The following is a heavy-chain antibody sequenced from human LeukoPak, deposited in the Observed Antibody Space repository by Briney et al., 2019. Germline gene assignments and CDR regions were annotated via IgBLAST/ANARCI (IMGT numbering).Heavy chain of an antibody. CDR3: ARDSIVVVVGGSPGDY. CDR1: GGSVSSGSYY. CDR2: IYSSGST. J-gene: IGHJ4*02. V-gene: IGHV4-61*02. D-gene: IGHD2-15*01. Sequence: SETLSLTCTVSGGSVSSGSYYWSWIRQPAGKGLEWIGRIYSSGSTNYNPSLKSRVTISVDTSKNQFSLKLSSVTAADTAVYYCARDSIVVVVGGSPGDYWGQGTLVTVSS.